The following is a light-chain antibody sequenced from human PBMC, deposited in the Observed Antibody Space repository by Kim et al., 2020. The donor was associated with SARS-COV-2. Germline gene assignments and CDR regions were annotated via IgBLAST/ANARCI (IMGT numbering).Light chain of an antibody. CDR1: QSIGTT. CDR3: QKYNSWPSDT. CDR2: GAS. V-gene: IGKV3-15*01. Sequence: EIIMTQSPATLAGSPGERATLSCRASQSIGTTVAWYHQKPGQSPRLPIFGASTRAAGVAARFSGSGFGTEFTLTIPSLQSEDYAVFYCQKYNSWPSDTVGQGTKLE. J-gene: IGKJ2*01.